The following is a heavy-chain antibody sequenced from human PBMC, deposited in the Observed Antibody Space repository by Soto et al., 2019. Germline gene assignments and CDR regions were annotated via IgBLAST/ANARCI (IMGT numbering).Heavy chain of an antibody. CDR1: GFTFSRYA. D-gene: IGHD3-10*01. CDR3: ARSRSGAVADSFDF. V-gene: IGHV3-30*04. Sequence: LRLSCAASGFTFSRYAIHWVRQAPGKGLEWVAVISKDGSNKYYVDSVKGRFTTSRDNSRNTLYLQMNSLRDEDAAVYYCARSRSGAVADSFDFWGQGTMVTVSS. CDR2: ISKDGSNK. J-gene: IGHJ4*02.